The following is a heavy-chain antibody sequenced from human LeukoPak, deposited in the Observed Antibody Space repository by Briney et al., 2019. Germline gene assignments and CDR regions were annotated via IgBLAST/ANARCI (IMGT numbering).Heavy chain of an antibody. CDR2: INEDGGKK. CDR3: ARERMTDCSSTSCYIAFFDY. V-gene: IGHV3-7*01. J-gene: IGHJ4*02. CDR1: GFTFGNYW. D-gene: IGHD2-2*02. Sequence: GGSLGLSCTASGFTFGNYWMSWVRQAPGKGLEWVANINEDGGKKEYADSVKGRFTISRDNAKKSLQLQMNGLRVEDTAVYYCARERMTDCSSTSCYIAFFDYWGQGTLVTVSS.